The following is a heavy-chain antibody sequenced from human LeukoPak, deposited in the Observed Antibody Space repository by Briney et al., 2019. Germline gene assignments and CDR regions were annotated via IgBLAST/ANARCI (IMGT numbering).Heavy chain of an antibody. V-gene: IGHV3-11*01. CDR1: GFSFSESY. CDR2: ISGSGSSI. CDR3: ARGKRRFDY. Sequence: PGGSLTLSCEASGFSFSESYMSWIRQAPGKGLQWVAYISGSGSSIYYADSVRSRFTVSRDNARNSLYLHMNSLKADDTAVYYCARGKRRFDYWGQGTLVTVSS. J-gene: IGHJ4*02.